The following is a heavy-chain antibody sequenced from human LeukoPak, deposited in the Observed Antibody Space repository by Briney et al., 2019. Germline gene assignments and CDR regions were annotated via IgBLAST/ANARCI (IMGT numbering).Heavy chain of an antibody. J-gene: IGHJ3*02. CDR2: INPNSGGT. CDR3: ARWLGSSSTYRAFDI. V-gene: IGHV1-2*02. CDR1: GYTFTDYF. Sequence: ASVKVSCKASGYTFTDYFIHWVRQAPGQGLEWMGWINPNSGGTDYAQKFQGRVTMTRDTSISTTYMDLSRLRSDDTAVYYCARWLGSSSTYRAFDIWGQGTMVTVSS. D-gene: IGHD2-2*01.